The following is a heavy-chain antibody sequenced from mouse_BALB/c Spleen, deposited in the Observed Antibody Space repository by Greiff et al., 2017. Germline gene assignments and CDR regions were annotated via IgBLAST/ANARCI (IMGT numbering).Heavy chain of an antibody. CDR3: ARVGTATSFVDY. CDR1: GYSFTGYY. J-gene: IGHJ2*01. Sequence: EVQLQQSGPELVKPGASVKISCKASGYSFTGYYMHWVKQSHVKSLEWIGRINPYNGATSYNQNFKDKASLTVDKSSSTAYMELHSLTSEDSAVYYCARVGTATSFVDYWGQGTTLTVSS. V-gene: IGHV1-26*01. D-gene: IGHD1-2*01. CDR2: INPYNGAT.